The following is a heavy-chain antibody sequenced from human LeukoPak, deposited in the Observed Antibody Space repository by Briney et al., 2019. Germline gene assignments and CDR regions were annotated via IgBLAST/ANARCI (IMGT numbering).Heavy chain of an antibody. Sequence: GGTLRLSCTASGFTFNTYGMTWVRQAPGKGLEWVSAISGSGGSTYYADSVKGRFTISRDNSNNTLYLQMNSLRAEDTAVYFCAKVEIAVYDYVWGGDLDYWGQGTLVTVSS. J-gene: IGHJ4*02. CDR1: GFTFNTYG. V-gene: IGHV3-23*01. CDR2: ISGSGGST. D-gene: IGHD3-16*01. CDR3: AKVEIAVYDYVWGGDLDY.